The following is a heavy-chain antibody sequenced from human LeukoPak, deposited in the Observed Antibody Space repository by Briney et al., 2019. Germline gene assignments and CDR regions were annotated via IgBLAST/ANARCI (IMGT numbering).Heavy chain of an antibody. J-gene: IGHJ3*02. CDR2: ISGSGGST. CDR3: TSHTGTGDAFRPFHI. Sequence: GGSLRLSCAASGFTFSSYAMSWVRQAPGKGLEWVSAISGSGGSTYYADSVKGRFTISRDNSKNSLYLQMNSLRAEDTAVYYCTSHTGTGDAFRPFHIWGQGTMVTVSS. V-gene: IGHV3-23*01. CDR1: GFTFSSYA. D-gene: IGHD2-21*02.